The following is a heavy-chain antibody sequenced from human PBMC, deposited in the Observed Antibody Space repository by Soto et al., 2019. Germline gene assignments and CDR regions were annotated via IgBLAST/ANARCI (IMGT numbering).Heavy chain of an antibody. CDR1: GDSISNYY. CDR3: AREYTETVDGPTPYYFDS. CDR2: TYVTGDT. Sequence: SETLSLTCSVSGDSISNYYWSWLRQSAGKGLEWIGRTYVTGDTNYNPSLKSRVTMSVDTTKNQLSLRLRSATAADTAVYSCAREYTETVDGPTPYYFDSWGQGTPVTVSS. V-gene: IGHV4-4*07. J-gene: IGHJ4*02. D-gene: IGHD6-19*01.